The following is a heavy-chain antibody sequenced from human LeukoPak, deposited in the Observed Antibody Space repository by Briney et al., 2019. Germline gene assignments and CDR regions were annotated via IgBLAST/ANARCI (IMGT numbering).Heavy chain of an antibody. V-gene: IGHV4-4*07. CDR1: GDSFSTYY. CDR2: IYTSGST. D-gene: IGHD3-10*01. J-gene: IGHJ3*02. CDR3: ARGKTFVI. Sequence: PSETLSLTCTVSGDSFSTYYWSWIRQPAGSGLEWIGRIYTSGSTNYNPSLKSRVTMSVDTSKNQFSLKLSSVTAADTAVYYCARGKTFVIWGQGTMVTVSS.